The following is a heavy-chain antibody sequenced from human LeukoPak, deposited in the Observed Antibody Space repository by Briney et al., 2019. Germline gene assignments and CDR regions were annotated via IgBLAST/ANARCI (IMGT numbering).Heavy chain of an antibody. CDR2: IWYDGSNT. CDR1: EFTFSSSFSSYG. V-gene: IGHV3-33*01. D-gene: IGHD1-1*01. Sequence: GGSPRLSCAASEFTFSSSFSSYGMHWVRQAPGKGLEWVAVIWYDGSNTYYADSVKGRLTVSRDNSKNTVYLQMNSLRAEDTAVYYCAREGPQTGTSAFDIWGQGTMVTVSS. CDR3: AREGPQTGTSAFDI. J-gene: IGHJ3*02.